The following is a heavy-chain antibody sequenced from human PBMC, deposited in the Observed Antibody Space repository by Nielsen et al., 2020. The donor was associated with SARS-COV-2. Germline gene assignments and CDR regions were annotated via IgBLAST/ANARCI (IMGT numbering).Heavy chain of an antibody. J-gene: IGHJ4*02. CDR1: GFTFSDYY. V-gene: IGHV3-11*06. Sequence: GESLKISCAASGFTFSDYYMSWIRQAPGKGLEWVSYISSSSSYTNYADSVKGRFTISRDNSKNTLYLQMNSLRAEDTAVYYCARGSMARGSFDYWGQGTLVTVSS. CDR3: ARGSMARGSFDY. CDR2: ISSSSSYT. D-gene: IGHD3-16*01.